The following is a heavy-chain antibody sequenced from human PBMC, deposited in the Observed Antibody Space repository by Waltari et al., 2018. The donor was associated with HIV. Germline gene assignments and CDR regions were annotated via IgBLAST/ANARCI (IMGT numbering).Heavy chain of an antibody. V-gene: IGHV3-53*01. Sequence: EVQLVESGGGLIEPGGSLRLSCAASGLTVSSNYMSWVRQAPGKGLEWVAVIYSGGSRYDADSVKCRFTISRDNSKNTLSLHMNSLGPEDTAVYYCARDPRSSGYYGMDVWGQGTTVTVSS. CDR1: GLTVSSNY. CDR3: ARDPRSSGYYGMDV. J-gene: IGHJ6*02. D-gene: IGHD1-26*01. CDR2: IYSGGSR.